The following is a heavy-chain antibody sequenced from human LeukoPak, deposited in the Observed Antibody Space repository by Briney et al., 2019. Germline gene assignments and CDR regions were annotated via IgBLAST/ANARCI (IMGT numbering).Heavy chain of an antibody. Sequence: GGSLRLSCAASGFTFSSYAMNWVRQAPGKGLEWVSAISGSDGSTYYADSVKGRFTISRDNSRTTLYLQMNSLRADDTAVYYCAKELMATMYYFDYWGQGTLVTVSS. V-gene: IGHV3-23*01. D-gene: IGHD5-24*01. J-gene: IGHJ4*02. CDR2: ISGSDGST. CDR3: AKELMATMYYFDY. CDR1: GFTFSSYA.